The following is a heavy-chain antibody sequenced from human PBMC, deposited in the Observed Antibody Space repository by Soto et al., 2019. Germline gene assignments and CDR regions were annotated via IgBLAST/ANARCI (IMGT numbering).Heavy chain of an antibody. J-gene: IGHJ6*02. CDR1: GHTFTSYD. V-gene: IGHV1-8*01. CDR2: MNPNSGNT. CDR3: ARLFEYSSSSFYYYYYYGMDV. Sequence: ASVKVSCKASGHTFTSYDINWVRQATGQGLEWMGWMNPNSGNTGYAQKFQGRVTMTRNTSISTAYMELSSLRSEDTAVYYCARLFEYSSSSFYYYYYYGMDVWGQGTTVTVSS. D-gene: IGHD6-6*01.